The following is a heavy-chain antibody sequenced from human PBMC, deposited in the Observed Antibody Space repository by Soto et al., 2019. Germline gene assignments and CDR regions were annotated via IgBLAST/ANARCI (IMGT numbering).Heavy chain of an antibody. J-gene: IGHJ5*02. CDR1: GGSFSGYY. CDR2: INHSGST. V-gene: IGHV4-34*01. Sequence: SETLSLTCAVYGGSFSGYYWSRIRQPPGKGLEWIGEINHSGSTNYDPSLKSRVTISVDTSKNQFSLKLSSVTAADTAVYYCARTRYDFWSGNWFDPWGQGTLVTVSS. D-gene: IGHD3-3*01. CDR3: ARTRYDFWSGNWFDP.